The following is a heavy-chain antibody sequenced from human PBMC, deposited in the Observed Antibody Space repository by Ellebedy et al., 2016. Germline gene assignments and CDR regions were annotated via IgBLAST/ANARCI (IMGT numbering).Heavy chain of an antibody. J-gene: IGHJ5*02. CDR1: GGSISSYY. CDR2: IYYSGST. CDR3: ARDNYDILTGYPFSNWFDP. V-gene: IGHV4-59*01. D-gene: IGHD3-9*01. Sequence: SETLSLTCTVSGGSISSYYWSWIRQPPGKGLEWIGYIYYSGSTNYNPSLKSRVTISVDTSKNQFSLKLSSVTAADTAVYYCARDNYDILTGYPFSNWFDPWGQGTLVTVSS.